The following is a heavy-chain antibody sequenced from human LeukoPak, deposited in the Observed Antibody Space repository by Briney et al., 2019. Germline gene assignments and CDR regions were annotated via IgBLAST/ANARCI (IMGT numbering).Heavy chain of an antibody. J-gene: IGHJ4*02. CDR2: INPNSGGT. V-gene: IGHV1-2*02. CDR1: GYTFTGYY. D-gene: IGHD3-3*01. CDR3: AREVYDFWSRPFDY. Sequence: ASVKVSCKASGYTFTGYYMHWVRQAPGQGLEWMGWINPNSGGTNYAQNFQGRVTMTRDTSISTACMELSRLRSDDTAVYYCAREVYDFWSRPFDYWGQGTLVTVSS.